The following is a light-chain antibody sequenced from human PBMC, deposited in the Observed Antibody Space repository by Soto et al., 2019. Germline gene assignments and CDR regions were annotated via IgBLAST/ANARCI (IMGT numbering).Light chain of an antibody. CDR3: QQGYSPLLT. CDR1: QRISKY. CDR2: GTS. Sequence: DIQMTQSPSSLSAYVGDRVTLTCRASQRISKYLNWYQVKSGKGPKLLIYGTSTLQSGVPSRFSGSGSGTDFTLTINDLQPEDFAVYYCQQGYSPLLTFGGGTKVDIK. V-gene: IGKV1-39*01. J-gene: IGKJ4*01.